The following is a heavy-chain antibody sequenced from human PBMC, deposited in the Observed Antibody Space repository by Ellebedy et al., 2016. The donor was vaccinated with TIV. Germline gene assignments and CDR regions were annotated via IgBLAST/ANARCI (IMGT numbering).Heavy chain of an antibody. Sequence: ASVKVSCXASGYTFTSYAMHWVRQAPGQRLEWMGWINAGNGNTKYSQKFQGRVTITRDTSASTAYMELSSLRSEDTAVYYCARGRGYSSGWVFDYWGQGTLVTVSS. V-gene: IGHV1-3*01. CDR1: GYTFTSYA. J-gene: IGHJ4*02. CDR3: ARGRGYSSGWVFDY. D-gene: IGHD6-19*01. CDR2: INAGNGNT.